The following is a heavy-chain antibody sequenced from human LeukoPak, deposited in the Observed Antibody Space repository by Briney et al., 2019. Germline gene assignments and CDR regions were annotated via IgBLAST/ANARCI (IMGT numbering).Heavy chain of an antibody. V-gene: IGHV1-18*01. Sequence: ASVKVSCKASGYTFTSYGISWVRQAPGQGLEWMGWISGYNGATNYAQKFQGGVIMTTDTSTSTAYMELRSLRFDDTAVYYCARVVMRGSGSYWSYYYYYMDVWGKGTTVTVSS. J-gene: IGHJ6*03. CDR2: ISGYNGAT. CDR1: GYTFTSYG. D-gene: IGHD3-10*01. CDR3: ARVVMRGSGSYWSYYYYYMDV.